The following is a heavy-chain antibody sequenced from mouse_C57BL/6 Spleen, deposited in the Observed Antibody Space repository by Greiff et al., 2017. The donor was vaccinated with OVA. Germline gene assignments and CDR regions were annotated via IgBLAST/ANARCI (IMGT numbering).Heavy chain of an antibody. V-gene: IGHV1-39*01. Sequence: VQLKQSGPELVKPGASVKISCKASGYSFTDYNMNWVKQSNGKSLEWIGVINPNYGTTSYNQKFKGTATLTVDQSSSTAYMQLNSLTSEDSAVYYCAREGDYDGGAWFAYWGQGTLVTVSA. CDR3: AREGDYDGGAWFAY. D-gene: IGHD2-4*01. CDR2: INPNYGTT. J-gene: IGHJ3*01. CDR1: GYSFTDYN.